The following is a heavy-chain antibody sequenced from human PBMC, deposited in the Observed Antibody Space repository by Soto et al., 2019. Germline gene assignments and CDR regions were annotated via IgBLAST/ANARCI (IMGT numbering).Heavy chain of an antibody. CDR2: IDPSDSYT. V-gene: IGHV5-10-1*01. J-gene: IGHJ6*02. D-gene: IGHD2-15*01. Sequence: GESLKIPCKGSGYSFTSYWISWVRQMPGKGLEWMGRIDPSDSYTNYSPSFQGHVTISADKSISTAYLQWSSLKASDTAMYYCARYELLATYYYYGMDVWGQGTTVTVSS. CDR1: GYSFTSYW. CDR3: ARYELLATYYYYGMDV.